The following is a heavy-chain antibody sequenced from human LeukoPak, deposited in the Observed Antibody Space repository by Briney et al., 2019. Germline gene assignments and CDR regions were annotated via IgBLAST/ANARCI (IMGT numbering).Heavy chain of an antibody. J-gene: IGHJ4*02. CDR2: MIASLGIP. Sequence: ASVKVSCKASGGTFSSYAISWVREAPGQGLEWMGRMIASLGIPHYAQKFRGRLTITADKSTSTTYMELNSLRSEDTAVYYCASTDSSGWYGGLYYWGQGTLVTVSS. V-gene: IGHV1-69*04. D-gene: IGHD6-19*01. CDR1: GGTFSSYA. CDR3: ASTDSSGWYGGLYY.